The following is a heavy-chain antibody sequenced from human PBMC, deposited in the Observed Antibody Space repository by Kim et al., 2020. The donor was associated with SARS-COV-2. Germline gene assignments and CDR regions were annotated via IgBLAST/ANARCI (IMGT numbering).Heavy chain of an antibody. V-gene: IGHV3-23*01. D-gene: IGHD3-22*01. CDR1: GLTFSSYA. Sequence: GGSLRLSCAASGLTFSSYAMSWVRQAPGKGLEWVSAISGSGGSTYYADSVKGRFTISRDNSKNTLYLQMNSLRAEDTAVYYCATRVGRIIYDSSGYYSDAFGTWGQGTMGTVSS. CDR3: ATRVGRIIYDSSGYYSDAFGT. CDR2: ISGSGGST. J-gene: IGHJ3*02.